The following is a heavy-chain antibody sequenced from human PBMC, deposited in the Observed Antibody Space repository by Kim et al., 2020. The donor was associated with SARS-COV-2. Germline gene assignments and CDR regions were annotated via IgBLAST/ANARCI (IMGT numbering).Heavy chain of an antibody. CDR3: ASNFRYSSGWRNWFDP. V-gene: IGHV1-3*01. CDR1: GYTFTSYA. Sequence: ASVKVSCKASGYTFTSYAMHWVRQAPGQRLEWMGWINAGNGNTKYSQKFQGRVTINRDTSASTAYMELSSLRSEDTAVYYCASNFRYSSGWRNWFDPWGQGTLVTVSS. J-gene: IGHJ5*02. D-gene: IGHD6-19*01. CDR2: INAGNGNT.